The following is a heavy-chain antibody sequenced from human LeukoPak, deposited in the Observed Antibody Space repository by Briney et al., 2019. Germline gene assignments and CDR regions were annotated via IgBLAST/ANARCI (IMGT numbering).Heavy chain of an antibody. CDR3: ARDQEYSGSYYRYFDF. CDR2: IYSRGLTWGST. J-gene: IGHJ4*02. V-gene: IGHV4-59*01. CDR1: GGSLSSYY. Sequence: KTSETLSLTCTVSGGSLSSYYWSWIRQPPGKGLEWIGYIYSRGLTWGSTNYNPSLKSRVTISVDTSKNQLSLKLSSVTAADTAVYYCARDQEYSGSYYRYFDFWGQGALVTVSS. D-gene: IGHD1-26*01.